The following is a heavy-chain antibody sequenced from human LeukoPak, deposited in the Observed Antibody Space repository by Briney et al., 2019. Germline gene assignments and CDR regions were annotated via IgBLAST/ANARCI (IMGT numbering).Heavy chain of an antibody. J-gene: IGHJ4*02. Sequence: GGSLRLSCVVSGFTFSSYEMNWVRQAPGKGLEWVSYISVSGSTIYYADSVKGRFTISRDNAKNSLYLQMNSLRAEDTAVYYFARRFYASDSWGQGTLVTVSS. V-gene: IGHV3-48*03. CDR2: ISVSGSTI. CDR3: ARRFYASDS. D-gene: IGHD3-16*01. CDR1: GFTFSSYE.